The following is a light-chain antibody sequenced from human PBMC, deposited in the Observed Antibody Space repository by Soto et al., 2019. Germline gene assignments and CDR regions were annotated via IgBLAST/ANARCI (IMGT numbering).Light chain of an antibody. J-gene: IGKJ1*01. Sequence: DIKMTQSPSSMSASVGDRVTITCRASQTISNYLNWYQQKPGKDPKLLIYAASSLQSGVPSRFSGSGSGTDFNLSISSLQTEDFATYECQQSYSTPRTFGQGTKVDIK. CDR1: QTISNY. CDR2: AAS. V-gene: IGKV1-39*01. CDR3: QQSYSTPRT.